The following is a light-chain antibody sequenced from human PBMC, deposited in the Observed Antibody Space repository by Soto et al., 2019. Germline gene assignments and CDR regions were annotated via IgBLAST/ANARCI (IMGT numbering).Light chain of an antibody. CDR3: QAYDYTLTASV. J-gene: IGLJ3*02. CDR1: SGDITDNKY. Sequence: QSVLTQPPSASGSPGQSVTISCTGTSGDITDNKYVSWFQQHPGKAPKLLIYEINKRPSGVPHRFSGSKSGNTASLTVSGLQADDEADYYCQAYDYTLTASVFGGGTKLTVL. V-gene: IGLV2-8*01. CDR2: EIN.